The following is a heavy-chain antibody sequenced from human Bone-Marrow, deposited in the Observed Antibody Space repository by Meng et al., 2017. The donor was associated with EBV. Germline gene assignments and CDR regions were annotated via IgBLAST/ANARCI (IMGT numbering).Heavy chain of an antibody. CDR3: ARESGRGYTPDF. CDR2: LIPDFGTP. D-gene: IGHD3-10*01. Sequence: VKVVQYGAGWNKPGSALKVSCKASGGAFRYSAISWVRQAPGQGLEWMGGLIPDFGTPDYAPNYQDRVTITADESTSTAYMELNSLTTEDTAIYYCARESGRGYTPDFWGQGTLVTVSS. V-gene: IGHV1-69*01. J-gene: IGHJ4*02. CDR1: GGAFRYSA.